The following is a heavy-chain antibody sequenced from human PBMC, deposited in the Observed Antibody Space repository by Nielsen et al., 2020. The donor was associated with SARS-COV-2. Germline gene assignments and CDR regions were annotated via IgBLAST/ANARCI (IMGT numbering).Heavy chain of an antibody. CDR3: AREGQDDSGTERRGMDV. CDR1: GYTFSNYW. D-gene: IGHD3-10*01. CDR2: IYPGDPDT. V-gene: IGHV5-51*01. Sequence: GESLKISCKASGYTFSNYWIGWVRQMPGKGLEWMGIIYPGDPDTRYSPSFQGQVTISADKSISTAYLQWSSLKASDTAMYYCAREGQDDSGTERRGMDVWGQGTTVTVSS. J-gene: IGHJ6*02.